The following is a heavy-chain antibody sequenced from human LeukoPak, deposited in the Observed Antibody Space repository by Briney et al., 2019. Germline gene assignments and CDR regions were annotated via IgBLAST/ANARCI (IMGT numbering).Heavy chain of an antibody. J-gene: IGHJ4*02. Sequence: ASVKVSCKASGYTFTSYAITWVRQAPGQGLEWMGWISVYSGDTHYAQKVQGRVTMTTDTSTTTAYMELRSLRSDDTAVYYCARDYYDTSGYFYGSNYWGQGTLVTVSS. CDR2: ISVYSGDT. D-gene: IGHD3-22*01. V-gene: IGHV1-18*01. CDR3: ARDYYDTSGYFYGSNY. CDR1: GYTFTSYA.